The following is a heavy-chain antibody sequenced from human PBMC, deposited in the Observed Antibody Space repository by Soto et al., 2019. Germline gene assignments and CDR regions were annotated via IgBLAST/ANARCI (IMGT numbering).Heavy chain of an antibody. CDR2: IFPGDSDT. D-gene: IGHD3-22*01. CDR1: GYGFTSYW. J-gene: IGHJ4*02. CDR3: GRQADRSGYYSNDY. Sequence: GESLKISCKGSGYGFTSYWIGWVRQMPGKGLEWMGIIFPGDSDTRYSPSFQGQGTMSADKSISTAYLQWSSLKASDTAMYYCGRQADRSGYYSNDYWGQGTLVTVSS. V-gene: IGHV5-51*01.